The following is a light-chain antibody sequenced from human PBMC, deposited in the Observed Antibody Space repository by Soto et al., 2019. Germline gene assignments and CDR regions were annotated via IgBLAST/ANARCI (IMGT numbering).Light chain of an antibody. V-gene: IGKV3-15*01. CDR2: GAS. CDR3: QQYNNWPFVT. J-gene: IGKJ5*01. Sequence: EIVMTHSPPTLSVSAWKRATVSCRTIQSVRDNLALYQQPPGQSPRLLIYGASSRATGIPAMFSGCGSGKEFNLTISSLQSQDFAVYYCQQYNNWPFVTFGQGTRLEIK. CDR1: QSVRDN.